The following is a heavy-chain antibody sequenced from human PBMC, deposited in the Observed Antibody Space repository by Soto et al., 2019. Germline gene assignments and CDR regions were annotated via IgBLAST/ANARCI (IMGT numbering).Heavy chain of an antibody. CDR3: ANLGRGLLYYYGMDV. D-gene: IGHD2-21*01. J-gene: IGHJ6*02. CDR1: GYIFTNYV. V-gene: IGHV1-69*04. Sequence: SVKVSCKASGYIFTNYVVSWVRQAPGHGLEWMGRIIPSNGIANYAQKFQGRVTMTADKSTSTAYMELSSLRSEDTAVYYCANLGRGLLYYYGMDVWGQGTTVTVSS. CDR2: IIPSNGIA.